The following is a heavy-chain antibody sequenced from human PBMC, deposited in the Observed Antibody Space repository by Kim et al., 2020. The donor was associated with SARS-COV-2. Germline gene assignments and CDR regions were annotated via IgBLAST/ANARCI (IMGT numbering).Heavy chain of an antibody. D-gene: IGHD6-19*01. J-gene: IGHJ4*02. Sequence: SPSFQGHVTISADKSISTAYLQWSSLKASDTAMYYCATGTGYSSGWTDYWGQGTLVTVSS. V-gene: IGHV5-10-1*01. CDR3: ATGTGYSSGWTDY.